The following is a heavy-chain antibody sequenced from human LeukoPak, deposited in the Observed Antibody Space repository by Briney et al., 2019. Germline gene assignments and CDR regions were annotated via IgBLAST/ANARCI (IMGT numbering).Heavy chain of an antibody. CDR3: ARVAAADSPIDAFDI. Sequence: SGTLSLTCAVSGGSISSYYWSWIRQPPGKGLEWIGYIYYSGSTNYNPSLKSRVTISVDTSKNQFSLKLSSVTAADTAVYYCARVAAADSPIDAFDIWGQGTMVTVSS. V-gene: IGHV4-59*08. CDR2: IYYSGST. J-gene: IGHJ3*02. CDR1: GGSISSYY. D-gene: IGHD6-13*01.